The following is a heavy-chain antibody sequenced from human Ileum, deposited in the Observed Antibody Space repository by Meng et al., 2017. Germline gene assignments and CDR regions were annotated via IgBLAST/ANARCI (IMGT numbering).Heavy chain of an antibody. CDR2: FYYPALA. CDR3: ASRYSSSPGWFDP. CDR1: GGSISGSTYY. J-gene: IGHJ5*02. D-gene: IGHD6-6*01. V-gene: IGHV4-39*02. Sequence: QLQLQESGPGLVKPSETLSLTCTLSGGSISGSTYYWVWIRQPPGKGLEWIGSFYYPALASYNPSLKSRVTISADTSRNNFSLRLTSVTAADTAVYYCASRYSSSPGWFDPWVQGTLVTVSS.